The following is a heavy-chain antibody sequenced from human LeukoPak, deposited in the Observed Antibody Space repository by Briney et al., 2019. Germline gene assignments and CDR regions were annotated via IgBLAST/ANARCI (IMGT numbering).Heavy chain of an antibody. CDR1: GFTFSFST. D-gene: IGHD1-14*01. CDR3: AKGKSGSYYYYMDV. V-gene: IGHV3-21*04. CDR2: ISDGGSES. Sequence: PGGSLRLSCEASGFTFSFSTINWVRQAPGKGLKWVSSISDGGSESYYADSVKGRFAVSRDDAKNSLSLQMNSLRVEDTAIYYCAKGKSGSYYYYMDVWGKGTTVTVSS. J-gene: IGHJ6*03.